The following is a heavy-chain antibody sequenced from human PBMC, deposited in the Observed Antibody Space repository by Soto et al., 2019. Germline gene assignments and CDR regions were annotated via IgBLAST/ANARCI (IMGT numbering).Heavy chain of an antibody. CDR3: TKDENWAFGF. CDR1: GFTFSSYA. Sequence: ESGGGLVQPGGSLRLSCAASGFTFSSYAMRWVRQAPGKGLEWVSSISGSGNYIYYAASVKGRFTISRDNSKNTLYLQMNSLRAEDTAVYYCTKDENWAFGFWGQGSLVTVSS. CDR2: ISGSGNYI. D-gene: IGHD7-27*01. J-gene: IGHJ4*02. V-gene: IGHV3-23*01.